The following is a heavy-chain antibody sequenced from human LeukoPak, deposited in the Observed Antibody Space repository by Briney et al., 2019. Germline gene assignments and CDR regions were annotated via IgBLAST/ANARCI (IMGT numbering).Heavy chain of an antibody. D-gene: IGHD4-11*01. CDR1: GFTFRSYG. Sequence: PGRSLRLSCAASGFTFRSYGMHWVRQAPGKGLELVTVIWYEGSNKYYADSVKGRFTISRDNSKNTLYLQMNSLRAADTAVYYCAREIYSNHQYYMDVWGKGTTVTVSS. CDR3: AREIYSNHQYYMDV. CDR2: IWYEGSNK. J-gene: IGHJ6*03. V-gene: IGHV3-33*01.